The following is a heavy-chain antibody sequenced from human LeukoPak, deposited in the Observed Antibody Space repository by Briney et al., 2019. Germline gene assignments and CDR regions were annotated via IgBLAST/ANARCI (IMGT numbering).Heavy chain of an antibody. J-gene: IGHJ5*02. V-gene: IGHV1-2*02. Sequence: ASVKVSCKASGYTFTGYYMHWVRQAPGQGLEWMGWINPNSGGTNYAQKFQGRVTMTRATSISTAYMELSRLRSDDTAVYYCARDRILYNWFDPWGQGTLVTVSS. CDR1: GYTFTGYY. CDR3: ARDRILYNWFDP. CDR2: INPNSGGT.